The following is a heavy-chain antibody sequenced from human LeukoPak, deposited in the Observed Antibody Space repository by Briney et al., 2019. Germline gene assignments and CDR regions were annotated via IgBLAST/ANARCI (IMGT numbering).Heavy chain of an antibody. V-gene: IGHV4-39*01. CDR3: ARGAPVLRYFDWLSNNWFDP. J-gene: IGHJ5*02. CDR2: FDYSGST. CDR1: GGSISSRPYY. Sequence: SETLSLTCTVSGGSISSRPYYWGWIRQPPGKGLEWLGSFDYSGSTYYKPSLKSRVTISVDTSKNQFSLKLSSVTAADTAVYYCARGAPVLRYFDWLSNNWFDPWGQGTLVTVSS. D-gene: IGHD3-9*01.